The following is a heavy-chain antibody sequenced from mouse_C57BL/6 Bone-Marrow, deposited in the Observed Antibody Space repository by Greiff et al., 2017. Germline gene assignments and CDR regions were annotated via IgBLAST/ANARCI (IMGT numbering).Heavy chain of an antibody. J-gene: IGHJ1*03. CDR1: CYTFTSSW. CDR2: IYPSDSET. Sequence: VQLQQPMAELVRPASSVQLSCKASCYTFTSSWMDWVKQRPGQGLEWIGNIYPSDSETHYNQKFKDKATLTVDKSSSTAYMQLSSLTSEDSAVYYCARALNRDPRSFAVRGT. V-gene: IGHV1-61*01. CDR3: ARALNRDPRSFAV.